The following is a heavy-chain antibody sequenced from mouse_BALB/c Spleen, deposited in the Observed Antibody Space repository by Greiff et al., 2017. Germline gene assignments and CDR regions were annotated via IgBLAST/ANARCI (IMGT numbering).Heavy chain of an antibody. D-gene: IGHD2-3*01. CDR2: ISSGGST. J-gene: IGHJ2*01. CDR3: AREGDGYFDY. CDR1: GFTFSSYA. V-gene: IGHV5-6-5*01. Sequence: EVQRVESGGGLVKPGGSLKLSCAASGFTFSSYAMSWVRQTPEKRLEWVASISSGGSTYYPDSVKGRFTISGDNAKNNLYLQMSSLKSEDTAMYYCAREGDGYFDYWGQGTTLTVSS.